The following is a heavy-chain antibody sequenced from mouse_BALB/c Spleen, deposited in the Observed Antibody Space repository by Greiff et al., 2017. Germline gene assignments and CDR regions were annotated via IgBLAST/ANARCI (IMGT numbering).Heavy chain of an antibody. Sequence: EVMLVESGGGLVQPGGSLKLSCAASGFTFSSYTMSWVRQTPEKRLEWVAYISNGGGSTYYPDTVKGRFTISRDNAKNTLYLQMSSLKSEDTAMYYCARHGGDYGGFAYWGQGTLVTVSA. V-gene: IGHV5-12-2*01. D-gene: IGHD2-4*01. CDR3: ARHGGDYGGFAY. J-gene: IGHJ3*01. CDR1: GFTFSSYT. CDR2: ISNGGGST.